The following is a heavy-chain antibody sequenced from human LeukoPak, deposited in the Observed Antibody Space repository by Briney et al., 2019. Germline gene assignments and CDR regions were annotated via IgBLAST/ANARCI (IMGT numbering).Heavy chain of an antibody. CDR2: IIPILGIA. J-gene: IGHJ3*02. D-gene: IGHD1-14*01. V-gene: IGHV1-69*02. Sequence: SVKVSCKASGGTFTSYTISWVRQAPGQGLEWMGRIIPILGIANYAQKFQGRVTITADKSTSTAYMELSSLRSEDTAVYYCARREPTDAFDIWGQGTMVSVSS. CDR1: GGTFTSYT. CDR3: ARREPTDAFDI.